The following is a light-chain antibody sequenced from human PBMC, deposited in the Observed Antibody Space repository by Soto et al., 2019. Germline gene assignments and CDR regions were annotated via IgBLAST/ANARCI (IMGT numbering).Light chain of an antibody. CDR1: QGISHF. CDR3: QQYKDWPPLT. Sequence: DIQMTQSPSSLSASVGDRVTITCRASQGISHFLAWYQQKPGKVPKLLIYAASTLQSGVPSRFSGSGSGTDFSLTISRLQPEDVAVYYCQQYKDWPPLTFGGGTKVEIK. CDR2: AAS. V-gene: IGKV1-27*01. J-gene: IGKJ4*01.